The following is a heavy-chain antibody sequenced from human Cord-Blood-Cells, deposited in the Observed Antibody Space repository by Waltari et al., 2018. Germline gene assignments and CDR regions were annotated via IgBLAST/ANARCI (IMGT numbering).Heavy chain of an antibody. J-gene: IGHJ5*02. CDR3: ATHYNNYYDSSGYYYWFDP. CDR2: IIPILGIA. D-gene: IGHD3-22*01. V-gene: IGHV1-69*10. Sequence: RQAPGQGLEWMGGIIPILGIANYAQKFQGRVTITADESTSTAYMELSSLRSEDTAVYYCATHYNNYYDSSGYYYWFDPWGQGTLVTVSS.